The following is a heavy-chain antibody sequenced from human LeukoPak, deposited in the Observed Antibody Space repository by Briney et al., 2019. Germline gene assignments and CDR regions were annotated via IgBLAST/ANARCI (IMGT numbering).Heavy chain of an antibody. D-gene: IGHD1-26*01. CDR3: ARIAKVGPTPFDS. J-gene: IGHJ4*02. CDR2: VFHSGAT. Sequence: SETLSLTCVVSGGAVRTNNWWSWVRQSPGKGLEWIGEVFHSGATRYNPSLKSRVTISVDNTKNQFSLNLTSLTAADAALYYCARIAKVGPTPFDSWGQGTLVTVSS. CDR1: GGAVRTNNW. V-gene: IGHV4-4*02.